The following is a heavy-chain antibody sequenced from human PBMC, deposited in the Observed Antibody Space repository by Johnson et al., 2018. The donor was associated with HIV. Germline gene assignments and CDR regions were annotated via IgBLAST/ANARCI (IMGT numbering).Heavy chain of an antibody. Sequence: VQLVESGGGLVQPGGSLRLSCAASGFTVGSDYMSWVRQAPGKGLEWVSGIFGGDTTYYADSVKGRFIISRDNSKNTLYLQMTSLRAEDTDVYYCARDCGGACFSYWRNAFDIWGQGTMVTVSS. CDR1: GFTVGSDY. J-gene: IGHJ3*02. D-gene: IGHD2-21*01. V-gene: IGHV3-66*02. CDR2: IFGGDTT. CDR3: ARDCGGACFSYWRNAFDI.